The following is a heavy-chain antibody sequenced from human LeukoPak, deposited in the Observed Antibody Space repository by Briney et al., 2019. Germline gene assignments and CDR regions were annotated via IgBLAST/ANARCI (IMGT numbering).Heavy chain of an antibody. V-gene: IGHV3-74*01. CDR3: ARKYYYDSSGYYGDAFDI. J-gene: IGHJ3*02. CDR2: INSDGSST. Sequence: GGSLRLSCAASGFTFSSYWMHWVRQAPGKGLVWVSRINSDGSSTSYADSVKGRFTISRDNAKNSLYLQMNSLRAEDTAVYYCARKYYYDSSGYYGDAFDIWGQGTVVTVSS. D-gene: IGHD3-22*01. CDR1: GFTFSSYW.